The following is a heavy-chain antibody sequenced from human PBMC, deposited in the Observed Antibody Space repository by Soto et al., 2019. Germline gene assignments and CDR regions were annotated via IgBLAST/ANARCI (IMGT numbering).Heavy chain of an antibody. J-gene: IGHJ5*02. CDR2: IYYSGST. D-gene: IGHD3-22*01. CDR1: GGSISSYY. Sequence: SETLSLTCAVSGGSISSYYWSWIRQPPGKGLEWIGYIYYSGSTNYNPSLKSRVTISVDTSKNQFSLKLSSVTAADTAVYYCARANEYYYDSSGYDNWFDPWGQGTLVTVSS. CDR3: ARANEYYYDSSGYDNWFDP. V-gene: IGHV4-59*01.